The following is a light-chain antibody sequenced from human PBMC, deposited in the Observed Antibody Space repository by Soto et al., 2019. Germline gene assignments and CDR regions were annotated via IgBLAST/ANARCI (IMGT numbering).Light chain of an antibody. J-gene: IGLJ3*02. V-gene: IGLV1-44*01. Sequence: QSVLTQPPSASGTPGQRVTISCSGSSSNIGSNTVNWYQQLQGTAPTLLIYSNNQRPSGVPDRFSGSKSGTSASLAVNGLQSEDEADYYCAAWDDSLNGPVFGGGTKGTVL. CDR3: AAWDDSLNGPV. CDR2: SNN. CDR1: SSNIGSNT.